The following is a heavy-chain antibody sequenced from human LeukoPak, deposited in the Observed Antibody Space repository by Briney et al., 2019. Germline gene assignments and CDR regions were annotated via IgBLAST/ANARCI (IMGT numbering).Heavy chain of an antibody. CDR2: ISYDGSNE. V-gene: IGHV3-30*19. Sequence: GGSLRLPCAASGFTFSSYGMHWVRRAPGKGLEWVAIISYDGSNEYYADSVKGRFTISRDNSKNTLYLEMNSLRAADTAVYYCARDKGPSYLSSFDYWGQGALVTVSS. CDR1: GFTFSSYG. J-gene: IGHJ4*02. CDR3: ARDKGPSYLSSFDY. D-gene: IGHD2-2*01.